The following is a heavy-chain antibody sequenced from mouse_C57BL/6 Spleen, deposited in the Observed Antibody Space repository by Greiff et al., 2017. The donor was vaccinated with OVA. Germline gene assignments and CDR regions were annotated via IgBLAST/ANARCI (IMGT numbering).Heavy chain of an antibody. CDR2: IYPGDGDT. J-gene: IGHJ1*03. D-gene: IGHD1-1*01. CDR3: ARERYYGSSWYFDV. Sequence: QVQLKQSGPELVKPGASVKISCKASGYAFSSSWMNWVKQRPGKGLEWIGRIYPGDGDTNYNGKFKGKATLTADNSSSTAYMQLSSLTSEDSAVYFCARERYYGSSWYFDVWGTGTTVTVSS. CDR1: GYAFSSSW. V-gene: IGHV1-82*01.